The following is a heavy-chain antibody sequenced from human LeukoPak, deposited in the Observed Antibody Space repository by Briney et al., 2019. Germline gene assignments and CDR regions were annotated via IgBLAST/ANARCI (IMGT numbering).Heavy chain of an antibody. CDR3: ARGTVAHDY. J-gene: IGHJ4*02. Sequence: GGSLRLSCAASAFTFSSYAMSLVRQAPGKGLEWVSAISGSGGSTYYADSVKGRFTISRDNSKNTLYLQMNSLRAEDTAVYYCARGTVAHDYWGQGTLVTVSS. D-gene: IGHD4-11*01. CDR1: AFTFSSYA. CDR2: ISGSGGST. V-gene: IGHV3-23*01.